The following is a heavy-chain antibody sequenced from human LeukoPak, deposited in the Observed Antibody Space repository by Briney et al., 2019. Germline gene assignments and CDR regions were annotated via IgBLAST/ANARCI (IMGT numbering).Heavy chain of an antibody. V-gene: IGHV4-59*08. CDR1: GGSISSYY. CDR2: IYYSGST. Sequence: SETLSLTCTVSGGSISSYYWSWIRQPPGKGLEWIGYIYYSGSTYYNPSLKSRVTISVDTSKNQFSLKLSSVTAADTAVYYCARVRDYGDYIDYWGQGTLVTVSS. J-gene: IGHJ4*02. CDR3: ARVRDYGDYIDY. D-gene: IGHD4-17*01.